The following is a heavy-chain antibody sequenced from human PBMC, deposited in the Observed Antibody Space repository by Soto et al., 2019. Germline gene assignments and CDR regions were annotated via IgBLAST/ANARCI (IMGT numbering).Heavy chain of an antibody. Sequence: QVQLVQSGAEVKKPGSSVKVSCKASGGTFSSYAISWVRQAPGQGLEWMGGIIPIFGTANYAQKFQGRVMITADESTSTAYMELSSLRSEDTAVYYCARVIAAAGINWFDPWGQGTLVTVSS. CDR1: GGTFSSYA. J-gene: IGHJ5*02. CDR2: IIPIFGTA. D-gene: IGHD6-13*01. CDR3: ARVIAAAGINWFDP. V-gene: IGHV1-69*01.